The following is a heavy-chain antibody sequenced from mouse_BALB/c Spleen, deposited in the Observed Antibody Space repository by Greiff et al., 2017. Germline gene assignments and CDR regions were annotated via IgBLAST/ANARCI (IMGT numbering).Heavy chain of an antibody. CDR2: ISSGGST. CDR3: ARGGKEQLDY. CDR1: GFTFSSYA. J-gene: IGHJ2*01. Sequence: EVMLVESGGGLVKPGGSLKLSCAASGFTFSSYAMSWVRQTPEKRLEWVASISSGGSTYYPDSVKGRFTISRDNARNILYLQMSSLRSEDTAMYYCARGGKEQLDYWGQGTTLTVSS. D-gene: IGHD3-1*01. V-gene: IGHV5-6-5*01.